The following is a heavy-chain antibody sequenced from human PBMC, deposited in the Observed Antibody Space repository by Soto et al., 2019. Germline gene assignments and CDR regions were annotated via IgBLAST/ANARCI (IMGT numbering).Heavy chain of an antibody. CDR1: GYTFTSYV. CDR3: ARDGVYDYVWGSYRYTGPFDY. D-gene: IGHD3-16*02. J-gene: IGHJ4*02. Sequence: GASVKVSCKASGYTFTSYVISWVRQAPGQGLEWMGWISAYNGNTNYAQKLQGRVTMTTDTSTSTAYMELRSLRSDDTAVYYCARDGVYDYVWGSYRYTGPFDYWGQGTLVTVSS. CDR2: ISAYNGNT. V-gene: IGHV1-18*01.